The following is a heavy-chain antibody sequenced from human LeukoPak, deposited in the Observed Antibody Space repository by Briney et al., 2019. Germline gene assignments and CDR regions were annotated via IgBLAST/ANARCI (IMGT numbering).Heavy chain of an antibody. J-gene: IGHJ4*02. CDR3: ARENGHFDY. Sequence: GGSLRLSCAASGFTLSSYGMHWVRQAPGKGLEWVAVIWYDGSNKEYADSVKGRFTISRDNSKNTLYLEMNSLRAKDTAVYYYARENGHFDYWGQGTLVTVSS. CDR2: IWYDGSNK. CDR1: GFTLSSYG. V-gene: IGHV3-33*01. D-gene: IGHD2-8*01.